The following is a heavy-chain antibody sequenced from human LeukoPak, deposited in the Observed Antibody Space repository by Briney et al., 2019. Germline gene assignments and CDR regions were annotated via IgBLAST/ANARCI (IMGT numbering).Heavy chain of an antibody. CDR3: ARAGYSMDTEYFQH. CDR1: GFTFDDYA. J-gene: IGHJ1*01. D-gene: IGHD5-18*01. Sequence: GGSLRLSCAASGFTFDDYAMHWVRQAPGKGLEWVSLISGDGGSTYYADSVKGRFTISRDNSKNSLYLQMNSLRAEDTAVYYCARAGYSMDTEYFQHWGQGTLVTVSS. V-gene: IGHV3-43*02. CDR2: ISGDGGST.